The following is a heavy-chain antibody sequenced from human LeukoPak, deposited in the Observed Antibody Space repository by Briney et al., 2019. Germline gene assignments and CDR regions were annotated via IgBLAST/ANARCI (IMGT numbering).Heavy chain of an antibody. J-gene: IGHJ5*02. CDR1: GGSISSYY. CDR2: IYYSGST. V-gene: IGHV4-59*08. D-gene: IGHD6-19*01. Sequence: PSETLSLTCTVSGGSISSYYWSWIRQPPGKGLEWIGYIYYSGSTNYNPSLKSRVTISVDTSKNQFSLKLSSVTAADTAVYYCARLPVAGLNWFDPWGQGTLVTVSS. CDR3: ARLPVAGLNWFDP.